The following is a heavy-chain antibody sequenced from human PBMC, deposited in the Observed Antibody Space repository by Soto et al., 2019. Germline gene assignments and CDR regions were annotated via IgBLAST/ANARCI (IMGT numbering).Heavy chain of an antibody. CDR1: GFTYSSYA. D-gene: IGHD4-4*01. CDR3: AKDRIMTTVTTEFDY. CDR2: ISGSGGST. J-gene: IGHJ4*02. V-gene: IGHV3-23*01. Sequence: PGGSLRLTCAASGFTYSSYAISGVRHVPGKGLEWASAISGSGGSTYYADSVKGRFTISRDNSKNTLYLQMNSLRAEDTAVYYCAKDRIMTTVTTEFDYWGQGTLVTVSS.